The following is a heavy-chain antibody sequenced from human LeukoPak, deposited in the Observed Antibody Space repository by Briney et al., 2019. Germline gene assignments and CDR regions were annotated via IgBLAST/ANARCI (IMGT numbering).Heavy chain of an antibody. CDR3: ARGGVPGAIEKNRFDP. D-gene: IGHD2-2*01. CDR1: GYTFTSYY. Sequence: ASVKVSCKASGYTFTSYYMHWVRQAPGQGIEWMGIINPSGGSTSYAQKFHGRVTMPRDTSTSTVYMELRSLRTEDTAVYYCARGGVPGAIEKNRFDPWGQGTLVTVSS. V-gene: IGHV1-46*01. J-gene: IGHJ5*02. CDR2: INPSGGST.